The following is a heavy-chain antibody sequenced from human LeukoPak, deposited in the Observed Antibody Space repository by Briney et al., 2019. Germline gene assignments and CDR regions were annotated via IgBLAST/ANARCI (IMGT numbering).Heavy chain of an antibody. CDR3: ARARSIAARPNWFDP. D-gene: IGHD6-6*01. V-gene: IGHV3-21*01. CDR1: GFTFSIYA. Sequence: GGSLRLSCAASGFTFSIYAMSWVRQAPGKGLEWVSSISSSSSYIYYADSVKGRFTISRDNAKNSLYLQMNSLRAEDTAVYYCARARSIAARPNWFDPWGQGTLVTVSS. CDR2: ISSSSSYI. J-gene: IGHJ5*02.